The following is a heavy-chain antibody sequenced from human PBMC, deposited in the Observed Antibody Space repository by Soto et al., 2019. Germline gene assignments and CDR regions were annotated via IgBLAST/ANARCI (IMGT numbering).Heavy chain of an antibody. Sequence: EVQLVESWGGLVQPGGSLRLSCAASGFTFSDHYMDWVRQAPGKGLEWVGRTRNKANSYTTEYAASVKGRFTISRDDSKNSLYLQMNSLKTEDTAVYYCARASGGMATAFDFWGQGTLVTVSS. CDR1: GFTFSDHY. V-gene: IGHV3-72*01. CDR3: ARASGGMATAFDF. CDR2: TRNKANSYTT. D-gene: IGHD5-18*01. J-gene: IGHJ4*02.